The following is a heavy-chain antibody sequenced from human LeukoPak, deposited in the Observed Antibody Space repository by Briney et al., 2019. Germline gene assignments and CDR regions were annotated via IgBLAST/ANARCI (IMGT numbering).Heavy chain of an antibody. D-gene: IGHD6-6*01. CDR1: GGSFSGYY. CDR3: ARGYIAARPRYYYYMDV. V-gene: IGHV4-34*01. J-gene: IGHJ6*03. Sequence: PSETLSLTCAVYGGSFSGYYWSWIRQPPGKGLEWIGEINHSGSTNYNPSLKSRVTISVDTSKNQFSLKLSSVTAADTAVYYCARGYIAARPRYYYYMDVWGKGTTVTVSS. CDR2: INHSGST.